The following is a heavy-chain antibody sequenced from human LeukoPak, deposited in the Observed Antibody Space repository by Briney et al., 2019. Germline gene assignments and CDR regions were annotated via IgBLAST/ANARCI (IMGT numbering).Heavy chain of an antibody. V-gene: IGHV1-46*01. CDR3: ARKDSLSSAFDI. Sequence: ASAKVSCKASRYTFTRYNMHSVRPAPRQRLEWVGIINPSGGSTSYAQKFQGRVTMTRDTSTSKVYMELSSLRSEDTAVYYCARKDSLSSAFDIWGQGTMVTVSS. D-gene: IGHD3-16*02. CDR2: INPSGGST. CDR1: RYTFTRYN. J-gene: IGHJ3*02.